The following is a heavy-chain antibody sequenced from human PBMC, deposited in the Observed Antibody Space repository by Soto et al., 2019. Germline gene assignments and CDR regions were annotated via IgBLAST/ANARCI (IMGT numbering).Heavy chain of an antibody. J-gene: IGHJ5*02. CDR3: AKVAGVATGGTVGGLDP. V-gene: IGHV3-30*18. D-gene: IGHD6-13*01. CDR1: GFSFSSYA. Sequence: QVQLVESGGGVVQPGRSLRLSCQTSGFSFSSYAMHWVRQAPGKGLEWVGVISYDGSHKFYGESVKGRFTIYRDNSKNTLYLQMPSLTTDDTGVYYCAKVAGVATGGTVGGLDPWGQGTLVTVSS. CDR2: ISYDGSHK.